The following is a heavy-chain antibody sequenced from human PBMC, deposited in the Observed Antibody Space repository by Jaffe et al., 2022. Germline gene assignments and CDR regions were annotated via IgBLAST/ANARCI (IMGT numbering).Heavy chain of an antibody. CDR1: GFTISEYW. J-gene: IGHJ3*02. V-gene: IGHV3-74*01. Sequence: ELQLVESGGGLVQPGRSLRLSCVASGFTISEYWMHWVRQSPGTGLVWVSRINEDGRTTTYADSVKGRFTTSRDNTRNTVYLQMNSLRADDTAIYYCARDFDCRGGLCSPGGDAFDIWGQGTLVTVSS. CDR3: ARDFDCRGGLCSPGGDAFDI. D-gene: IGHD3-9*01. CDR2: INEDGRTT.